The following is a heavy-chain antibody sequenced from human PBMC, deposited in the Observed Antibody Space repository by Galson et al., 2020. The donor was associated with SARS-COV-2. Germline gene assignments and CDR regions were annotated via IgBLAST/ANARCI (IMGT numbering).Heavy chain of an antibody. CDR3: ASRSAYSSGWRLYYSDAMDV. D-gene: IGHD6-19*01. V-gene: IGHV5-51*01. Sequence: GESLKISCKGSGYSFTNYWIGWVRQMPGKGLEWMGIIYPGDSDTRYSPSFQGQVTISADKSISTAYLQWSSLKASDTAMYYCASRSAYSSGWRLYYSDAMDVWGQGTTVTVSS. J-gene: IGHJ6*02. CDR1: GYSFTNYW. CDR2: IYPGDSDT.